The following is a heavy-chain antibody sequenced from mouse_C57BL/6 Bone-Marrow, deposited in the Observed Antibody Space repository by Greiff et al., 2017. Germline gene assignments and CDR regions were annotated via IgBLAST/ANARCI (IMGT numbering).Heavy chain of an antibody. D-gene: IGHD2-5*01. Sequence: QVQLQQSGAELARPGASVKLSCKASGYTFTSYGISWVKQRTGQGLEWIGEIYPRSGNTYYNEKFKGKATLTADKSSSTAYMELRSLTSEDSAVYFCARSRSNYGYAMDYWGQGTAVTVSS. CDR2: IYPRSGNT. CDR3: ARSRSNYGYAMDY. V-gene: IGHV1-81*01. CDR1: GYTFTSYG. J-gene: IGHJ4*01.